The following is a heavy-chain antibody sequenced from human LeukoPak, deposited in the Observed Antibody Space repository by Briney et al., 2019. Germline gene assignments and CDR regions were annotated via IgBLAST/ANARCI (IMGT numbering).Heavy chain of an antibody. CDR3: ARDIPRGSTHLDY. J-gene: IGHJ4*02. CDR1: GFTFSSYW. Sequence: GGSLRLSCAASGFTFSSYWMSWVRLAPGKGLEGVANIKQDGSEKYYVDSVKGRFTISRDNAENSLYLQMNILRVEDTAVYYCARDIPRGSTHLDYWGQGTLVTVSA. D-gene: IGHD1-26*01. CDR2: IKQDGSEK. V-gene: IGHV3-7*01.